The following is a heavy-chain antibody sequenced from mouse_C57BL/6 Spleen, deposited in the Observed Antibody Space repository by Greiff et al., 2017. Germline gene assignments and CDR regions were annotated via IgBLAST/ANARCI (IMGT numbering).Heavy chain of an antibody. D-gene: IGHD1-1*01. Sequence: QVQLQQSGPELVKPGASVKISCKASGYAFSSSWMNWVKQRPGKGLEWIGRIYPGDGDTNYNGKFKGKATLTADKSSSTAYMQLSSLTSANSAVYFCANYGSSYGYFDYWGQGTTLTVSS. V-gene: IGHV1-82*01. J-gene: IGHJ2*01. CDR1: GYAFSSSW. CDR3: ANYGSSYGYFDY. CDR2: IYPGDGDT.